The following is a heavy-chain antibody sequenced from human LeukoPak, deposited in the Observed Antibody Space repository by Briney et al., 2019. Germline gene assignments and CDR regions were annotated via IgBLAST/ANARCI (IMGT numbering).Heavy chain of an antibody. Sequence: SETLSLTCTVSGGSISSSSYYWGWIRQPPGKGLEWIGSIYYSGSTYYNPSLKSRVTISVDTSKNQFSLKLSSVTAADTAVYYCARDIVVVPAAAIGIYFDYWGQGTLVTVSS. CDR2: IYYSGST. CDR1: GGSISSSSYY. V-gene: IGHV4-39*07. CDR3: ARDIVVVPAAAIGIYFDY. J-gene: IGHJ4*02. D-gene: IGHD2-2*01.